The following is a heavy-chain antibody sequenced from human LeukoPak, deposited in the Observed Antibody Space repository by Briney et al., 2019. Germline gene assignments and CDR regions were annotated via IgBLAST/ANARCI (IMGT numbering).Heavy chain of an antibody. D-gene: IGHD3-22*01. CDR2: ISAYNGNT. Sequence: ASVKVSCKASGYTFTSYGISWVRHVPGQGLEWMGWISAYNGNTNYAQKLQGRVTMTTDTSTSTAYMELRSLRSDDTAVYYCARSGPSRYYDSSGYSDYWGQGTLVTVSS. J-gene: IGHJ4*02. V-gene: IGHV1-18*01. CDR3: ARSGPSRYYDSSGYSDY. CDR1: GYTFTSYG.